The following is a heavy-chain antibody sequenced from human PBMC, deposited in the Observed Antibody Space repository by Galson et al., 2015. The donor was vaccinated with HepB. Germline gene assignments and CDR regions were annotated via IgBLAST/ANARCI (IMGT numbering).Heavy chain of an antibody. D-gene: IGHD2-8*01. Sequence: SLRLSCAASGFTFSYYWMHWVRQAPGKGLVWVSRINSDGSSTNYADSVKARFTISRDNAKNMLYLQMNSLRAEDTAVYYCASDPGVGYFDYWGQGTLVTVSS. V-gene: IGHV3-74*01. CDR1: GFTFSYYW. J-gene: IGHJ4*02. CDR2: INSDGSST. CDR3: ASDPGVGYFDY.